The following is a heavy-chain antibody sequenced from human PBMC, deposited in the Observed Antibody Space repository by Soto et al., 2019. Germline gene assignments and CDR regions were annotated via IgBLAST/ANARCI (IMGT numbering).Heavy chain of an antibody. Sequence: QVQLGQSGAEVKKPGSSVKVSCKASGGTFSSYAISWVRQAPGQGLEWMGGIIPIFGTANYAQKFQGRVTITADEYTSTAYMELSSLRSEDTAVYYCARMGHYSSSWYFKGYYYGMDVWGQGTTVTVSS. CDR3: ARMGHYSSSWYFKGYYYGMDV. V-gene: IGHV1-69*01. J-gene: IGHJ6*02. CDR1: GGTFSSYA. D-gene: IGHD6-13*01. CDR2: IIPIFGTA.